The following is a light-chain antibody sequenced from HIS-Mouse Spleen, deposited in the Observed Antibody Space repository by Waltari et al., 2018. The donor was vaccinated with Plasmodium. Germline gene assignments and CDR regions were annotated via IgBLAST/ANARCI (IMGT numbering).Light chain of an antibody. Sequence: QSALTQPASVSGSPGQSITISCTGPSRDVGSYNLVSWYQQHPGKAPKLMIYEGSKRPSGVSNRFSGSKSGNTASLTISGLQAEDEADYYCCSYAGSSYVFGTGTKVTVL. CDR3: CSYAGSSYV. V-gene: IGLV2-23*01. CDR1: SRDVGSYNL. J-gene: IGLJ1*01. CDR2: EGS.